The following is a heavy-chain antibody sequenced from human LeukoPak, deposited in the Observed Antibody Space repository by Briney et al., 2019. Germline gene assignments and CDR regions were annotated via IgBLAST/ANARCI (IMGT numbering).Heavy chain of an antibody. J-gene: IGHJ4*02. D-gene: IGHD5-12*01. Sequence: PSETLSLTCAVYGGSFSGYYWSWIRQPPGKGLEWIGEINHSGSTNYNPSLKSRVTISVDTSKNQFSLKLSSVTAADTAIYYCARDTRIEWLRFLDYWGQGILVTVSS. CDR3: ARDTRIEWLRFLDY. V-gene: IGHV4-34*01. CDR1: GGSFSGYY. CDR2: INHSGST.